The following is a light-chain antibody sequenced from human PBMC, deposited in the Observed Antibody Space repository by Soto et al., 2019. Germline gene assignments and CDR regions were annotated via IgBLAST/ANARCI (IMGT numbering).Light chain of an antibody. V-gene: IGLV6-57*01. Sequence: NFMLTQPHSVSESPGKTVIISCTRSSGSIASNYVQWYQQRPGSSPTTVIYEDNQRPSGVPDRFSGSIDSSSNSASLTISELETEDEDDYYCQSYDATNQVFGGGTKLTVL. J-gene: IGLJ3*02. CDR1: SGSIASNY. CDR2: EDN. CDR3: QSYDATNQV.